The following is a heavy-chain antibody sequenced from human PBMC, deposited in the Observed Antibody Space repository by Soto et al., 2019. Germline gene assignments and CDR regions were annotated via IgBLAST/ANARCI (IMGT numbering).Heavy chain of an antibody. CDR2: ISASTSTI. D-gene: IGHD4-17*01. Sequence: EVQLVESGGGLVQPGGSLRLSCAASGFTFSSYSMDWFRQAPGKGLECISYISASTSTIYYADSVKGRFTISRDNAKNSLYLQINSLRDEDTAVYYCARGSLTTVTNFDYWGQGTLVTVSS. V-gene: IGHV3-48*02. CDR3: ARGSLTTVTNFDY. CDR1: GFTFSSYS. J-gene: IGHJ4*02.